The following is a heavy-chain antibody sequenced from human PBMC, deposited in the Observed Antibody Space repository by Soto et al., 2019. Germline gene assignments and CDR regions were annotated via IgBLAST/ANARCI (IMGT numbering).Heavy chain of an antibody. CDR1: GFTFSGYA. D-gene: IGHD3-3*01. Sequence: VELMESGGGVVQPGRSLRLSCAASGFTFSGYALHWVRQTPGKGLERMAVISDDGSNKYYAGSVEGRFTISRGNYRSTLFLKMSSLRTEYTAIYCCGRAEPAGFGVMPAFHYYGMDVWGQGTTVTVSS. CDR2: ISDDGSNK. CDR3: GRAEPAGFGVMPAFHYYGMDV. J-gene: IGHJ6*02. V-gene: IGHV3-30-3*01.